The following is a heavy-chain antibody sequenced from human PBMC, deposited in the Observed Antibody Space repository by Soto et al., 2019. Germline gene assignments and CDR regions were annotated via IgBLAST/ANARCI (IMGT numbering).Heavy chain of an antibody. CDR1: GYTFTSYG. D-gene: IGHD3-10*01. J-gene: IGHJ6*02. Sequence: ASVKVSCKASGYTFTSYGISWVRQAPGQGLEWMGWISAYNGNTNYAQKLQGRVTMTTDTSTSTAYMELRSLRSDDTAVYYCARGYYGSGSPSDLYYYYGMDVWGQGTTVTVSS. CDR2: ISAYNGNT. CDR3: ARGYYGSGSPSDLYYYYGMDV. V-gene: IGHV1-18*04.